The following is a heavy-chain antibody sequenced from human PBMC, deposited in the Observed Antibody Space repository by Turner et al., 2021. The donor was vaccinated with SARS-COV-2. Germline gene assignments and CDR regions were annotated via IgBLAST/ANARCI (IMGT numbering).Heavy chain of an antibody. CDR2: INPNSGGT. Sequence: QVQLVQSGAEVKKHGASVNVSCKASGYTFTGYYMHWVRQAPGQGLEWMGWINPNSGGTNYAQKFQGWVTMTRDTSISTAYMELSRLRSDDTAVYYCAREDRGYSYGYGRFDPWGQGTLVTVSS. J-gene: IGHJ5*02. CDR3: AREDRGYSYGYGRFDP. CDR1: GYTFTGYY. D-gene: IGHD5-18*01. V-gene: IGHV1-2*04.